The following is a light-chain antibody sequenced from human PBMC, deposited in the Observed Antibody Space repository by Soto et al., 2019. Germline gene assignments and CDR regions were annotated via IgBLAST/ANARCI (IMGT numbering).Light chain of an antibody. CDR1: QSVSSNY. J-gene: IGKJ1*01. Sequence: IVLTQSPGTLSLSPGERATLSCRASQSVSSNYLAWYQQKSGQAPRLLIYGVSSRSTGIPDRFSGSVSGTDFTLTISRLEPEDFAVFYCLHYGTSSWTFGQVTKVEIK. CDR2: GVS. V-gene: IGKV3-20*01. CDR3: LHYGTSSWT.